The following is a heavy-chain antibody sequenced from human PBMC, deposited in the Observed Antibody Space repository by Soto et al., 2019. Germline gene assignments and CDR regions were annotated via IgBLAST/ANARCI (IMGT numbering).Heavy chain of an antibody. CDR1: GVTFSCHG. J-gene: IGHJ3*02. CDR3: AKVISWGSYRYSAFDI. CDR2: SSGSGDIK. V-gene: IGHV3-23*01. Sequence: EVQLLESGGNLIQPGGSLRLSCAASGVTFSCHGMSWVRQAPGEGLEWVSTSSGSGDIKYYRDSVKGRFTISRDNSKSTLNLQMNSLRAKDTALYNCAKVISWGSYRYSAFDIWGQGTMVTVCS. D-gene: IGHD3-16*02.